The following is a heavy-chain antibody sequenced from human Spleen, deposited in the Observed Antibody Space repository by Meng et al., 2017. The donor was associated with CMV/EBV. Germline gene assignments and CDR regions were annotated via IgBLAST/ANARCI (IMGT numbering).Heavy chain of an antibody. J-gene: IGHJ4*02. CDR3: ARAPRKFIGALDY. CDR1: GYTFTGYY. CDR2: INPNSGGT. Sequence: ASVKVSCKASGYTFTGYYMHWVRQAPGQGLEWMGWINPNSGGTNYAQKFQGRVTMTRDTSISTAYVELSRLRSDDTAVYYCARAPRKFIGALDYWGQGTLVTVSS. V-gene: IGHV1-2*02. D-gene: IGHD5-12*01.